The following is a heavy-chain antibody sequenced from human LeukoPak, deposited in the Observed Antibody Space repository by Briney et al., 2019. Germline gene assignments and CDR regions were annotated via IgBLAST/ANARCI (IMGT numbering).Heavy chain of an antibody. V-gene: IGHV3-73*01. CDR1: GFTFSGSA. Sequence: GGSLKLSCAASGFTFSGSAVHWVRQASGEGLEWVGRIRSKANSYASAYAAWVEGRFTISRDDSKYTAYLQMDSLKTEDTAVYYCTRQFTMEGYDYWGQGTLVTVSS. J-gene: IGHJ4*02. D-gene: IGHD3-10*01. CDR2: IRSKANSYAS. CDR3: TRQFTMEGYDY.